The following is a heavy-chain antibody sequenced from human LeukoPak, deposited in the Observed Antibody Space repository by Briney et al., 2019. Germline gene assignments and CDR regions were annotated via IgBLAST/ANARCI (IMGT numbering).Heavy chain of an antibody. V-gene: IGHV3-23*01. D-gene: IGHD6-6*01. Sequence: PGGSLRLSCAAFGFTFRSFAMSWVRQAPGKGLEWVSGISDSGASGGSTNYADSVKGRFTISRDNSKNTMYLQMNSLRAEDTAVYYCAREVGQLADLYGMDVWGQGTTVTVSS. J-gene: IGHJ6*02. CDR1: GFTFRSFA. CDR2: ISDSGASGGST. CDR3: AREVGQLADLYGMDV.